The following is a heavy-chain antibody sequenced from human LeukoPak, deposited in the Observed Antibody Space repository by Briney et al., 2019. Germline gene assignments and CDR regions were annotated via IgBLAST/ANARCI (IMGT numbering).Heavy chain of an antibody. J-gene: IGHJ4*02. D-gene: IGHD1-26*01. CDR1: GYTFTNYY. CDR2: INPSGGST. V-gene: IGHV1-46*01. Sequence: ASVKVSCKASGYTFTNYYMHWVRQAPGQGLEWMGIINPSGGSTSYAQRFQGRITMTRDTSTSTAYMELRSLRSDDTAVYYCARQSTRLFNTGSYYPPPAYDYWGQGTLVIVSS. CDR3: ARQSTRLFNTGSYYPPPAYDY.